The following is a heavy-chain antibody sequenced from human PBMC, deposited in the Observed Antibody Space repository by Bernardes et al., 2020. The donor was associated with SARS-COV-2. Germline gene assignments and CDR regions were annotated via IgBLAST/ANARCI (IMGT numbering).Heavy chain of an antibody. J-gene: IGHJ6*02. Sequence: GGSLRLSCAASGFTVSNNYMTWVRQAPGKGLEWVSLIYSGGGIYYADSVKGRFTISRDNSKNTLYLQMNSLRAEDTAVYYCARGTGAGDYYYGLDVWGQGTTVTVSS. CDR3: ARGTGAGDYYYGLDV. CDR2: IYSGGGI. D-gene: IGHD3-10*01. CDR1: GFTVSNNY. V-gene: IGHV3-53*01.